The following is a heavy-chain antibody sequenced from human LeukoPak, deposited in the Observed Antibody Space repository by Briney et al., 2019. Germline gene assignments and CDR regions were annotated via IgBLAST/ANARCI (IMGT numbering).Heavy chain of an antibody. CDR2: ISSSSSYI. J-gene: IGHJ4*02. V-gene: IGHV3-21*01. CDR3: ARVGSSSWPVDY. Sequence: NPGGSLRLSCAASGFTFSSYSMNWVRQAPGKGLEWVSSISSSSSYIYYADSVKGRFTISRDNAKNSLYLQMNSLRAEDTAVYYCARVGSSSWPVDYGGQGTLVTVSS. CDR1: GFTFSSYS. D-gene: IGHD6-13*01.